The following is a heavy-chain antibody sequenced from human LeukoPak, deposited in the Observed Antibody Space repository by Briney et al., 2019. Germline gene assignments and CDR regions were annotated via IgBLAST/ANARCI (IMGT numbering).Heavy chain of an antibody. CDR2: ISAYNGNT. D-gene: IGHD3-9*01. CDR1: GYTFTSYG. CDR3: ARDALLHGYYDILTGWTPGVPFDY. V-gene: IGHV1-18*01. Sequence: ASVKVSCKASGYTFTSYGISWVRQAPGQGLEWMGWISAYNGNTNYAQKLQGRVTMTTDTSTSTAYMELRSLRSADTAVYYCARDALLHGYYDILTGWTPGVPFDYWGQGTLVTVSS. J-gene: IGHJ4*02.